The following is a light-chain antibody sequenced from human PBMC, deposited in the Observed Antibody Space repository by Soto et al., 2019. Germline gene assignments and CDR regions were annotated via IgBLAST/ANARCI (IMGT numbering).Light chain of an antibody. CDR1: QSVNSN. CDR2: RAS. J-gene: IGKJ4*01. CDR3: QQYNNWPSAT. V-gene: IGKV3-15*01. Sequence: ELVWTQSPATLSLSPGERATLSCRASQSVNSNLAWYQQKPCQAHRLLMFRASIRATGFPARFSGSGSGTEFNITISSLQSQDSAVYYCQQYNNWPSATLGGGTKVDIK.